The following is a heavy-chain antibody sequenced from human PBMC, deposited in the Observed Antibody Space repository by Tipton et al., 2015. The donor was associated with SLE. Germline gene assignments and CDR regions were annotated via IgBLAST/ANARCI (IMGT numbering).Heavy chain of an antibody. V-gene: IGHV3-53*04. D-gene: IGHD6-13*01. CDR3: ARDLFRSSSQVLDY. Sequence: SLRLSCAASGFTVSSNYMSWVRQAPGKGLEWVSVIYSGGSTYYADSVKGRFTISRHNSKNTLYLQMNSLRAEDTAVYYCARDLFRSSSQVLDYWGQGTLVTVSS. CDR2: IYSGGST. J-gene: IGHJ4*02. CDR1: GFTVSSNY.